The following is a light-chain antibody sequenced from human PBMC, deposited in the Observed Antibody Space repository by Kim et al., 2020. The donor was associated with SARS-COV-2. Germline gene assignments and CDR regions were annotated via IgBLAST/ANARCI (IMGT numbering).Light chain of an antibody. CDR1: SGSIASNY. CDR3: QSYDSSNQGVV. CDR2: EDN. V-gene: IGLV6-57*02. J-gene: IGLJ2*01. Sequence: TVTISCTCSSGSIASNYVQWYQQRPGSAPTTVIYEDNQRPSGVPDRFSGSIDSSSNSASLTISGLKTEDEADYYCQSYDSSNQGVVFGGGTQLTVL.